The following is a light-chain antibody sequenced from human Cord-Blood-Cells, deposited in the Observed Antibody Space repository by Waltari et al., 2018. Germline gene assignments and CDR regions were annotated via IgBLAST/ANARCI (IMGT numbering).Light chain of an antibody. CDR1: QSISSY. J-gene: IGKJ1*01. CDR2: AAS. CDR3: QQSYSTPWT. Sequence: DIQMTQSPSSLSASVGDRVTITCLASQSISSYLNWYQQKPGKAPKLLIYAASSLQSGVPSRFSGSGSGTDFTHTISSLPPEDFATYYCQQSYSTPWTVGQGTKVEIK. V-gene: IGKV1-39*01.